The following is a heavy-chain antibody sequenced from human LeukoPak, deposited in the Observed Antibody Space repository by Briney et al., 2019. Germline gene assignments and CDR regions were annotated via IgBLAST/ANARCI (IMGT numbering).Heavy chain of an antibody. CDR1: GYTFTGFY. V-gene: IGHV1-46*01. CDR3: AKEPPESYHFDY. Sequence: GASLKPSCKASGYTFTGFYVHCVPQAPGPELESRGIIKVSGGMSDSAQKCPCRVTTTSDMSTRTVYIHLSKLRSEATTVLYCAKEPPESYHFDYWGQGTLVTVSS. D-gene: IGHD2-2*01. J-gene: IGHJ4*02. CDR2: IKVSGGMS.